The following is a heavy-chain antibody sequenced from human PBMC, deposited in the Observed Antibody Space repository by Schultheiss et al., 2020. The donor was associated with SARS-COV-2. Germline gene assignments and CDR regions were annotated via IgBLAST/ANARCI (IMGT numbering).Heavy chain of an antibody. V-gene: IGHV3-49*04. CDR1: GFTFSSYE. CDR2: IRSKAYGGTT. D-gene: IGHD3-22*01. Sequence: SLKISCAASGFTFSSYEMNWVRQAPGKGLEWVGFIRSKAYGGTTEYAASVKGRFTISRDDSKSIAYLQMNSLKTEDTAVYYCTRRDYYEKAGAFDIWGQGTMVTVSS. CDR3: TRRDYYEKAGAFDI. J-gene: IGHJ3*02.